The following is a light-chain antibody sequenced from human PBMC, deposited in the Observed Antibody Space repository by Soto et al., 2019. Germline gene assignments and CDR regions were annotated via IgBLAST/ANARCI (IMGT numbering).Light chain of an antibody. J-gene: IGLJ1*01. CDR1: SSNIGGNS. Sequence: QSVMTQPPSVSAAPGQRVTISCSGSSSNIGGNSVSWYQQLPGTAPKHLIYDDEKRPSGIPDRFSGSKSGTSATLGITGFQTGDEADYYCGSWDSSLSAYVFGTGTKVTVL. V-gene: IGLV1-51*01. CDR3: GSWDSSLSAYV. CDR2: DDE.